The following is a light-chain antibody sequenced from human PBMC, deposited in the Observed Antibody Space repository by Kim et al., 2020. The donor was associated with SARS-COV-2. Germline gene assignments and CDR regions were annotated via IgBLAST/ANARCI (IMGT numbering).Light chain of an antibody. V-gene: IGKV1-27*01. CDR3: QKYNGAPWT. Sequence: DIQMTQSPSSLSASVGDRVTITCRASQGISSNVAWYQQKPGDVPKLLIYDASALLSGVPSRFSGSGSGIDFTLTISSLQPEDVATYYCQKYNGAPWTFGQGTKVDIK. CDR1: QGISSN. J-gene: IGKJ1*01. CDR2: DAS.